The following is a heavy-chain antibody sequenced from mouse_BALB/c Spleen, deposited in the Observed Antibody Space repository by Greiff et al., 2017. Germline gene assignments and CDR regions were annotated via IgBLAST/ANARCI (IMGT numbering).Heavy chain of an antibody. D-gene: IGHD2-2*01. V-gene: IGHV5-6-3*01. Sequence: EVKLMESGGGLVQPGGSLKLSCAASGFTFSSYGMSWVRQTPDKRLELVATINSNGGSTYYPDSVKGRFTISRDNAKNTLYLQMSSLKSEDTAMYYCAREGMGYDAWFAYWGQGTLVTVSA. CDR2: INSNGGST. CDR1: GFTFSSYG. J-gene: IGHJ3*01. CDR3: AREGMGYDAWFAY.